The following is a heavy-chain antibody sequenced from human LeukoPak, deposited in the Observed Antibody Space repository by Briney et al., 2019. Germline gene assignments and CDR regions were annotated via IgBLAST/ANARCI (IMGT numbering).Heavy chain of an antibody. D-gene: IGHD2-8*01. J-gene: IGHJ4*02. CDR2: ISGSCGST. V-gene: IGHV3-23*01. CDR3: AKVERVYAMLVV. Sequence: GGSLRLSCAASGFTFSSYAMSWVRQAPGKGLEWVSAISGSCGSTYYPGSVKGRFTISRDNSKNTLYLQMNSLRAEDTAVYYCAKVERVYAMLVVWGQGTLVTVSS. CDR1: GFTFSSYA.